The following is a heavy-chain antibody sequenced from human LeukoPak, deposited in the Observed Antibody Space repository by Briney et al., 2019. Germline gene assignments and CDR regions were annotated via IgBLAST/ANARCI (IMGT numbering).Heavy chain of an antibody. V-gene: IGHV4-61*02. D-gene: IGHD6-19*01. CDR1: GGSISSGSYY. J-gene: IGHJ1*01. CDR2: IYTSGST. Sequence: SETLSLTCTVSGGSISSGSYYWSWIRQPAGKGLEWIGRIYTSGSTNYNPSLKSRVIISIDTSKNQFSLKLSSVTAADTAVYYCARDRGQWPGPRPQKYFQHWGQGTLVTVSS. CDR3: ARDRGQWPGPRPQKYFQH.